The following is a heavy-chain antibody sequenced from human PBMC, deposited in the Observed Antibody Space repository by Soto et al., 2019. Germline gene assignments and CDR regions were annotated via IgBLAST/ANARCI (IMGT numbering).Heavy chain of an antibody. V-gene: IGHV3-49*03. CDR3: TRDLGWGDNTFDY. Sequence: EVQLVESGGGLVQPGRSLRLSCTASGFTFGDYAMSWFRQAPGKGLEWVGFIRSKAYGGTTEYAASVKGRFTISRDDSKSIAYLQMNSLKTEDTAVYYCTRDLGWGDNTFDYWGQGTLVTVSS. CDR1: GFTFGDYA. CDR2: IRSKAYGGTT. J-gene: IGHJ4*02. D-gene: IGHD3-3*01.